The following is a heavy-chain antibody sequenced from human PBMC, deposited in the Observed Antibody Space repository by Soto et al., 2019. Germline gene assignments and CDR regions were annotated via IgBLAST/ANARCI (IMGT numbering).Heavy chain of an antibody. CDR3: EVTTGY. D-gene: IGHD1-1*01. CDR2: VSPENKNA. CDR1: GYTFTEYD. Sequence: QVQVIQSRAEGKKPGASVKVSCKTSGYTFTEYDINWVRQAPGQGPEYMGWVSPENKNAGYAPQFRGRVSMTTDTTISTAYLEVTNLTYEDTAVYYCEVTTGYWGQGTMVTVSS. V-gene: IGHV1-8*01. J-gene: IGHJ4*02.